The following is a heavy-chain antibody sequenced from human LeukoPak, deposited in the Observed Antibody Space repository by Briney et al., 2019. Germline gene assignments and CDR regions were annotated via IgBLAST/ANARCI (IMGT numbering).Heavy chain of an antibody. Sequence: SETLSLTCTVSGGSTTYYYWSWIRQPPGKGLEWIGYIYSSGTTNYNPSLQSRVTISLDASKNQFSLRLTSVIAADSAVYYCARSVSHWNFFDSWGQGALLIVSS. V-gene: IGHV4-59*08. CDR2: IYSSGTT. CDR1: GGSTTYYY. CDR3: ARSVSHWNFFDS. D-gene: IGHD1-1*01. J-gene: IGHJ4*02.